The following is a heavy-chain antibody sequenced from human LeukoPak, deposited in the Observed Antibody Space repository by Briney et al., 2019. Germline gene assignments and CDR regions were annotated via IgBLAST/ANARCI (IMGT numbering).Heavy chain of an antibody. CDR2: IYYSGIT. CDR3: ARLTTDYVWGSYRSGDDAFDI. CDR1: GGSLSSSSYY. D-gene: IGHD3-16*02. V-gene: IGHV4-39*01. Sequence: SETLSLTCTVSGGSLSSSSYYWGWIRQPPGQGLEWIGSIYYSGITYYNPSLKSRVTISVDTSKNQFSLKLSSVTAADTAVYYCARLTTDYVWGSYRSGDDAFDIWGQGTMVTVSS. J-gene: IGHJ3*02.